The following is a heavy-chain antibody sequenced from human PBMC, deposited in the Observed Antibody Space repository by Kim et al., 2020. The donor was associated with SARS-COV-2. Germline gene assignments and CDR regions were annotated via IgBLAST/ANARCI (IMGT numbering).Heavy chain of an antibody. CDR1: GGSISTYY. J-gene: IGHJ4*01. V-gene: IGHV4-59*01. CDR2: IYYSGST. Sequence: SETLSLTCTVSGGSISTYYWSWIRQPPGKGLEWIGYIYYSGSTNFNPSLKSRVTISVDTSKNQLSLKLSSVTAADTAVYYCARDSYDILTGYHYFDFWG. CDR3: ARDSYDILTGYHYFDF. D-gene: IGHD3-9*01.